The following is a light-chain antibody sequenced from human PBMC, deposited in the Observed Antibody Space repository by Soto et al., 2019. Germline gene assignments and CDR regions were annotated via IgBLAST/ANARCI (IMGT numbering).Light chain of an antibody. V-gene: IGKV3-20*01. CDR1: QSVSSN. CDR3: QQYGSLPLT. Sequence: KQSQATLSVSPKERATLSCRASQSVSSNLAWYQQKPGQAPRLLIYGASTSATGIPDRFSGSGSGTDFTLTISRLEPEDFAVYYCQQYGSLPLTFGGGTKVDIK. J-gene: IGKJ4*01. CDR2: GAS.